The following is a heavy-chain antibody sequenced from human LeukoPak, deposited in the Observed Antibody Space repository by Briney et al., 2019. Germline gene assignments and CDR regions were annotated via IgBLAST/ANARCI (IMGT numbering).Heavy chain of an antibody. CDR1: GFPFSSFE. J-gene: IGHJ4*02. D-gene: IGHD3-3*01. V-gene: IGHV4-59*12. CDR2: IYYSGST. Sequence: LRLSCAASGFPFSSFEMNWVRQAPGKGLEWIGSIYYSGSTHYNPSLKSRVTISVDTSKNQFSLKLSSVTAADTAVYYCARDPHGGYDFWSGYYFDYWGQGTLVTVSS. CDR3: ARDPHGGYDFWSGYYFDY.